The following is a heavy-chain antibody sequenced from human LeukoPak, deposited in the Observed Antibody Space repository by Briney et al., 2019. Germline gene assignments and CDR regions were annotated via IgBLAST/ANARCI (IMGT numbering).Heavy chain of an antibody. CDR1: GGSISSYY. V-gene: IGHV4-59*12. J-gene: IGHJ4*02. CDR3: AREGGLQHHFDY. CDR2: SHSSGDT. D-gene: IGHD4-11*01. Sequence: SETLSLTCTVSGGSISSYYWSWIRQPPGKGLAWIGYSHSSGDTNYNSSLKSRVTISVDTSKNQFSLKLSSVTAADTAVYYCAREGGLQHHFDYWGQGTLVTVSS.